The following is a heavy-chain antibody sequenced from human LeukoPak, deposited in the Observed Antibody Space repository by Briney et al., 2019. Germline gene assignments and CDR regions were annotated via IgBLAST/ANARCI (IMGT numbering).Heavy chain of an antibody. CDR2: MFHSGFT. J-gene: IGHJ4*02. D-gene: IGHD3-3*01. Sequence: PSETLSLTCTVSGGSISSNSFYWGWLRQPPGKGLEWLGSMFHSGFTYYNPSLKSRVTISVDMSKNQFSLKVRSVTAADTAVYYCANGATIFGVVIRVDSWGQGTLVTVSS. V-gene: IGHV4-39*07. CDR1: GGSISSNSFY. CDR3: ANGATIFGVVIRVDS.